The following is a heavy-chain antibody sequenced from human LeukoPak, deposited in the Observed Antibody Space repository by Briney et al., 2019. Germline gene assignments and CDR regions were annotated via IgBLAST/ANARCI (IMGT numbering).Heavy chain of an antibody. CDR3: ARGDGYYYMDV. CDR1: GFTFSSYS. J-gene: IGHJ6*03. V-gene: IGHV3-21*01. Sequence: GGSLRLSCAASGFTFSSYSMNWVRQAPGKGLEWVPSISSSSSYIYYADSVKGRFTISRDNAKNSLYLQMNSLRAEDTAVYYCARGDGYYYMDVWGKGTTVTVSS. CDR2: ISSSSSYI.